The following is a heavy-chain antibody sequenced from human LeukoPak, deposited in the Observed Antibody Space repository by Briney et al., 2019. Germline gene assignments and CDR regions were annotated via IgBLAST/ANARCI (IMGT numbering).Heavy chain of an antibody. J-gene: IGHJ4*02. Sequence: SETLSLTCTVSGDSITSYYWSWIRQPPGKGPEWIGYIYDSGSSNYNPSLKSRVTISVDTSRNQFSLKVSSVTAADTAVYYCARTIVGATKRIREVGFDYWGQGTLVTVSS. D-gene: IGHD1-26*01. CDR3: ARTIVGATKRIREVGFDY. CDR2: IYDSGSS. CDR1: GDSITSYY. V-gene: IGHV4-59*01.